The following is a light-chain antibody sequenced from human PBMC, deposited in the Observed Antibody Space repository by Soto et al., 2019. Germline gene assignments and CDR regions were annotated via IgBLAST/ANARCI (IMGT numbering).Light chain of an antibody. J-gene: IGLJ1*01. CDR2: EVS. Sequence: QSALTQPASVSGSPGQSLTICCSGTSSDVGRYNLVSWYQQLPGKAPKLMIYEVSKRPSGVSDRFSGSKSGNKASLTISGLQTEDEADYYCCSHARSYVFGSGTKVTV. CDR3: CSHARSYV. CDR1: SSDVGRYNL. V-gene: IGLV2-23*02.